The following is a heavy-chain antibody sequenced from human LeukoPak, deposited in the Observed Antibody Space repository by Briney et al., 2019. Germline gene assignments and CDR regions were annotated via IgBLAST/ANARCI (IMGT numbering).Heavy chain of an antibody. CDR1: GFTFSSYW. D-gene: IGHD3-3*01. V-gene: IGHV3-74*01. J-gene: IGHJ4*02. CDR3: AKVWSGYYGRSGFDY. Sequence: GGSLRLSCAASGFTFSSYWMHWVRQAPGKGLVWVSRINSDGSSTSYADSVKGRFTISRDNAKNTLHLQMNSLRAEDTAVYYCAKVWSGYYGRSGFDYWGQGTLVTVSS. CDR2: INSDGSST.